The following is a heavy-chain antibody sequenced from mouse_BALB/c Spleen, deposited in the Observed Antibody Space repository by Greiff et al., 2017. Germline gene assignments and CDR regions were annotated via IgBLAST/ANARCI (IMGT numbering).Heavy chain of an antibody. CDR3: TRGGDYDVYAMDY. CDR1: GYTFTSYW. D-gene: IGHD2-4*01. Sequence: QVQLQQSGAELVRPGASVKLSCKASGYTFTSYWINWVKQRPGQGLEWIGNIYPSDSYTNYNQKFKDKATLTVDKSSSTAYMQLSSPTSEDSAVYYCTRGGDYDVYAMDYWGQGTSVTVSS. CDR2: IYPSDSYT. J-gene: IGHJ4*01. V-gene: IGHV1-69*02.